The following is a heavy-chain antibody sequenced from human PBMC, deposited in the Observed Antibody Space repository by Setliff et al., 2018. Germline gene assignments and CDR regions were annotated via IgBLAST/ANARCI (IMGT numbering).Heavy chain of an antibody. CDR2: IKEDGSQR. V-gene: IGHV3-7*01. J-gene: IGHJ4*02. D-gene: IGHD5-12*01. Sequence: GGSLRLSCAASGFDFKTHWMDWARQAPGKGLEWVANIKEDGSQRNYVDAVRGRFTVSRDNARNLLYLQMNSLRVDDTAVYYCAKRSSGNNFDNWGPGTLVTVSS. CDR1: GFDFKTHW. CDR3: AKRSSGNNFDN.